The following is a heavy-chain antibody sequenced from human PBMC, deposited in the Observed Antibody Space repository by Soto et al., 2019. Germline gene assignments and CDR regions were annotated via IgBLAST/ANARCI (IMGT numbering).Heavy chain of an antibody. Sequence: ASVKVSCKASGYTFTSYAMHWVRQAPGQRLEWMGWINAGNGNTKYSQKFQGRVTITRDTSASTAYMELSSLRSEDTAVYYCARWMYCSSTSCYDWFDPWGQGTLVTVSS. J-gene: IGHJ5*02. D-gene: IGHD2-2*01. V-gene: IGHV1-3*01. CDR1: GYTFTSYA. CDR2: INAGNGNT. CDR3: ARWMYCSSTSCYDWFDP.